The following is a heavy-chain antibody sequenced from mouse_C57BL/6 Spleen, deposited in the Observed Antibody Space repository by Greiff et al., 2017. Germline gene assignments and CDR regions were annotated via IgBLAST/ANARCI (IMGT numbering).Heavy chain of an antibody. V-gene: IGHV1-52*01. CDR1: GYTFTSYW. J-gene: IGHJ4*01. CDR2: IDPSDSET. D-gene: IGHD2-1*01. Sequence: QVQLQQPGAELVRPGSSVKLSCKASGYTFTSYWMHWVKQRPIQGLEWIGNIDPSDSETHYNQKFKDKATLTVDKSSSTAYMQLSSLTSEDSAVYYCARRGGNYLYYYAMDYWGQGTSVTVSS. CDR3: ARRGGNYLYYYAMDY.